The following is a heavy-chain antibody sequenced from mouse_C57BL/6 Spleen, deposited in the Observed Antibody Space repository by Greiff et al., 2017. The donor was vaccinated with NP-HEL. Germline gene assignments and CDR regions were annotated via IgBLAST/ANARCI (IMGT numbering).Heavy chain of an antibody. J-gene: IGHJ1*03. CDR3: ARWMDYGSSYGWYFDV. Sequence: VQLQQSGPELVKPGASVKLSCKASGYTFTSYDINWVKQRPGQGLEWIGWLYPRDGSTKYNEKFKGKATLTVDTSSSTAYMELHSLTSEDAAVYFCARWMDYGSSYGWYFDVWGTGTTVTVSS. CDR2: LYPRDGST. D-gene: IGHD1-1*01. V-gene: IGHV1-85*01. CDR1: GYTFTSYD.